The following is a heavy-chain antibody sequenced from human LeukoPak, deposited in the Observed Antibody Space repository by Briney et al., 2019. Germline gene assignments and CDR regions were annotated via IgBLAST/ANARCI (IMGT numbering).Heavy chain of an antibody. J-gene: IGHJ4*02. CDR3: ARARSVGFWSGYYDYFDY. CDR2: SYRSGST. CDR1: GYSISSGYY. V-gene: IGHV4-38-2*02. D-gene: IGHD3-3*01. Sequence: SETLSLTCTVSGYSISSGYYWVWIRQTPGKGLEWIGSSYRSGSTNYNPSLKSRVTISVDTSKNQLSLQVTSVTAADTALYYCARARSVGFWSGYYDYFDYWGQGTLVTVSS.